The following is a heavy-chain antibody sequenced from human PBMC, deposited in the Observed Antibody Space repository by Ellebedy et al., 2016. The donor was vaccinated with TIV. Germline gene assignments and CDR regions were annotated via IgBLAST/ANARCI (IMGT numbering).Heavy chain of an antibody. J-gene: IGHJ4*02. V-gene: IGHV4-59*01. CDR3: ARGGASSKYFDY. CDR2: IYYSGST. CDR1: GDSISSYY. Sequence: MPSETLSLTCTVSGDSISSYYWSWIRQHPGKGLEWIGFIYYSGSTNYNPSLKSRVTISVDTSKNQFSLELSSLTAADTAVYYCARGGASSKYFDYWGQGTLVTVSS.